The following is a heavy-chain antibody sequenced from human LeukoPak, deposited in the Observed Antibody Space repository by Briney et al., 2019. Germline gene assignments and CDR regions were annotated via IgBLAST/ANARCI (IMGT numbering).Heavy chain of an antibody. CDR3: ARGRVSSSTWYSTYYYFFYMDF. Sequence: PSETLSLTCTVSGYSISSGYYWGWIRQPPGRGLEWIGSISHSGSTYYNPSLKSRVTVSVDTSKNQFSLKLSSVTAADTAVYYCARGRVSSSTWYSTYYYFFYMDFWGKGTTVTVSS. CDR2: ISHSGST. V-gene: IGHV4-38-2*02. CDR1: GYSISSGYY. D-gene: IGHD4-11*01. J-gene: IGHJ6*03.